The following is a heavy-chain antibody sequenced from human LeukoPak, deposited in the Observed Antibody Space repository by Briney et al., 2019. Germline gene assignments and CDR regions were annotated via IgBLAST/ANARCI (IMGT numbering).Heavy chain of an antibody. D-gene: IGHD4-17*01. V-gene: IGHV4-4*07. CDR3: AREGVLGGDYGDCLDY. Sequence: PSETLSLTCTVSGGSISSYYWSWIRQPAGKGLEWIGRIYTSGSTNYNPSLKSRVTMSVDTSKNQFSLKLSSVTAADRAVYYCAREGVLGGDYGDCLDYWGQGTLVTVCS. CDR2: IYTSGST. J-gene: IGHJ4*02. CDR1: GGSISSYY.